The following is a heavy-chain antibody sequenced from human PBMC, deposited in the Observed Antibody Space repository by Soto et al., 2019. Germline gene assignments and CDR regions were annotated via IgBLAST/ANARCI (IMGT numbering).Heavy chain of an antibody. J-gene: IGHJ6*03. CDR3: ASHTAVVSWDYYYMVV. Sequence: SETLPLTCTVSGGSIISYYWSWIRQPPGKGLEWIGYIYYSGSTNYNPSLKSRVTISVDTSKNQFSLKLSSVTAADTAVYYCASHTAVVSWDYYYMVVWGKVTTVTVS. V-gene: IGHV4-59*08. CDR1: GGSIISYY. D-gene: IGHD2-21*01. CDR2: IYYSGST.